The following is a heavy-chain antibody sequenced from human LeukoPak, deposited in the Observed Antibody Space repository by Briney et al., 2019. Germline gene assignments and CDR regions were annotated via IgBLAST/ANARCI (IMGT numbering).Heavy chain of an antibody. D-gene: IGHD2-15*01. Sequence: PGGSLRLSCAASGFTFSNAWMSWVRQAPGKGLEWVGRIKSKTDRGTTDYAAPVKGRFTISRDDSKNTLYLQMNSLKTEDTAVYYCTTERVVVAPDYWGQGTLVTVSS. V-gene: IGHV3-15*01. CDR1: GFTFSNAW. CDR3: TTERVVVAPDY. J-gene: IGHJ4*02. CDR2: IKSKTDRGTT.